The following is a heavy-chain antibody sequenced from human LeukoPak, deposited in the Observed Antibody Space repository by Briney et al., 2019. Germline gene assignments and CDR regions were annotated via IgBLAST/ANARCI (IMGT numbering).Heavy chain of an antibody. CDR3: VRGYCSATSCYFSSSYNWSDP. Sequence: GGSLRLSCAASGFTFSSFSMTWVRQAPGKGLEWVSVISGSGGATYYADSVKGRFTISRDNSKNTLYLQMNSLRAEDTAVYYCVRGYCSATSCYFSSSYNWSDPWGQGTLVTVSS. CDR1: GFTFSSFS. J-gene: IGHJ5*02. CDR2: ISGSGGAT. V-gene: IGHV3-23*01. D-gene: IGHD2-2*01.